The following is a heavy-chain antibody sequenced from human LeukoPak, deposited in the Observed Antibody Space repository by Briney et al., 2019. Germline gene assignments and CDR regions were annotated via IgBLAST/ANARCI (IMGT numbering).Heavy chain of an antibody. CDR3: ARVLSSGWAGFDY. J-gene: IGHJ4*02. CDR1: GGSFSGYY. Sequence: SETLSLTCAVYGGSFSGYYWSWIRQPPGKGLEWIGEINHSGSTNYNPSLKSRVTISVDTSKNQFSLKLSSVTAADTAVYYCARVLSSGWAGFDYWGQGALVTVSS. D-gene: IGHD6-19*01. CDR2: INHSGST. V-gene: IGHV4-34*01.